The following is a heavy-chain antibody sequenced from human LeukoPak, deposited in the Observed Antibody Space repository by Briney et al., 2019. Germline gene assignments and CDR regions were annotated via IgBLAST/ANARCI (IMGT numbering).Heavy chain of an antibody. CDR3: ARGYGSTSFY. D-gene: IGHD5-18*01. Sequence: GGSLRLSCAASGFNFSAYSMNWVRQAPGKGLEWVSYISTSGRTIYYADSVKGRFTISRDNAKNSLYMQMNSLRAEDTAVYYCARGYGSTSFYRGQGTLVTVSS. CDR1: GFNFSAYS. CDR2: ISTSGRTI. J-gene: IGHJ4*02. V-gene: IGHV3-48*01.